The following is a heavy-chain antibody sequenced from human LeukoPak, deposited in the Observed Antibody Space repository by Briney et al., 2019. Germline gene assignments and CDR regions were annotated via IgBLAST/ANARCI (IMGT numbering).Heavy chain of an antibody. D-gene: IGHD3-10*01. CDR3: ARRRGTMVRGVTPPDY. CDR1: GYSFSSYW. V-gene: IGHV5-51*01. Sequence: GESLKISCKASGYSFSSYWIGWVRQMPGKGLEWMVNIYPGDSDTRYRPSFQGQVTISVDKSISTAYLQWSSLKASDTAMYYCARRRGTMVRGVTPPDYWGQGTLVIVSS. CDR2: IYPGDSDT. J-gene: IGHJ4*02.